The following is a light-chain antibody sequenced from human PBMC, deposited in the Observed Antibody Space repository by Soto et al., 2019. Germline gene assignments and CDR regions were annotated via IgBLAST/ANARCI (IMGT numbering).Light chain of an antibody. CDR3: QQYKSFWT. J-gene: IGKJ1*01. Sequence: IQMTQSPSTLPASVGGRVAITCRASQSICTWLAWYQQKPGNAPKLLIYDVSSLKSGVPSRFSGSASATEFTLTISSLQPDDSATYYCQQYKSFWTFGQGTKVDIK. CDR2: DVS. CDR1: QSICTW. V-gene: IGKV1-5*01.